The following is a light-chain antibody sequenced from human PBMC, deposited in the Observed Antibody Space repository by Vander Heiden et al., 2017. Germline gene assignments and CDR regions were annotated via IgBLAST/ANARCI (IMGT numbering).Light chain of an antibody. J-gene: IGLJ1*01. CDR2: DNN. CDR1: SSNIGKNY. CDR3: GTWDSSLSNAV. Sequence: QSVLTQPPSVSAAPGQKATIPCSGSSSNIGKNYVSWYQQVPGTAPKLLIYDNNKRPSGIPDRFSGSKSGTSATLGITGLQTGDEADYYCGTWDSSLSNAVFGTGTKVTVL. V-gene: IGLV1-51*01.